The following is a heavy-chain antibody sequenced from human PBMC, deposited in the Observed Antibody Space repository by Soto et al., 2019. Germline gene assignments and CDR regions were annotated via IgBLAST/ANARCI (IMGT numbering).Heavy chain of an antibody. D-gene: IGHD3-10*01. Sequence: QVQLQQWGAGLLKPSETLSLTCAVYGGSFSGYYWSWIRQPPGKGLEWIGEINHSGSTNYNPSLKSRVTISVDTSKHQFSLKLSSVTAADTAVYYCARGPRGGSGSYYLEGWNYWGQGTLVTVSS. CDR3: ARGPRGGSGSYYLEGWNY. CDR2: INHSGST. CDR1: GGSFSGYY. V-gene: IGHV4-34*01. J-gene: IGHJ4*02.